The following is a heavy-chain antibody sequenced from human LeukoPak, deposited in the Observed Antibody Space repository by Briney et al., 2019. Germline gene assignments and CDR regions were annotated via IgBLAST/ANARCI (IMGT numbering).Heavy chain of an antibody. CDR2: ISGSGGST. CDR3: ARAGGVTMVRGLTWSGDYYYYYMDV. J-gene: IGHJ6*03. D-gene: IGHD3-10*01. CDR1: GFTFSSYG. Sequence: LPGGSLRLSCAASGFTFSSYGMSWVRQAPGKGLEWVSAISGSGGSTYYADSVKGRFTISRDNAKNSLYLQMNSLRAEDTAVYYCARAGGVTMVRGLTWSGDYYYYYMDVWGKGTTVTVSS. V-gene: IGHV3-23*01.